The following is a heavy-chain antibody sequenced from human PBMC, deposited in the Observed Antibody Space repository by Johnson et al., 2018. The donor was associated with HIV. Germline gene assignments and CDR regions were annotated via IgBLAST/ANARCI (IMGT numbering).Heavy chain of an antibody. CDR3: ARDKDLWVSFGGVNDAFDM. D-gene: IGHD3-16*01. CDR1: GGTGRSNY. V-gene: IGHV3-66*02. J-gene: IGHJ3*02. CDR2: IYSGGST. Sequence: GKRGEEGGGGGQRGGGGRREGEEEGGTGRSNYMSWVRQAPGKGLEWVSVIYSGGSTYYADSVKGRFTISRDNSKNTLYLQMTSLRAEDTAVYYCARDKDLWVSFGGVNDAFDMWGQGTLVAVSS.